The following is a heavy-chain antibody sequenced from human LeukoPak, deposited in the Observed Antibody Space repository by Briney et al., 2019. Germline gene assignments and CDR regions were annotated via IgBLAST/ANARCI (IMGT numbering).Heavy chain of an antibody. V-gene: IGHV1-46*01. CDR1: GYTFTSNY. Sequence: ASVKVSCKASGYTFTSNYIHWVRQAPGQGLEWMGMIYPRDGSTSYAQKFQGRVTVTRDTSTSTVHMELSGPRSEDTAVYYCARDQEGFDYWGQGTLVTVSS. CDR2: IYPRDGST. CDR3: ARDQEGFDY. J-gene: IGHJ4*02.